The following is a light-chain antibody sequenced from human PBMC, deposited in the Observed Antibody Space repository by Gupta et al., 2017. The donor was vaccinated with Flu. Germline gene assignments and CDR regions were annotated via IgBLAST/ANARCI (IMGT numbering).Light chain of an antibody. V-gene: IGKV3-20*01. Sequence: GTLALSPGERATLSCRARQSVSSSNLAWYQQKPGQAPRLLIYGASSRATGIPDRFSGSGSGTDFTLTISRLEPEDFAVYYCQQYGSSPRTFGQGTKVEIK. CDR2: GAS. CDR3: QQYGSSPRT. CDR1: QSVSSSN. J-gene: IGKJ1*01.